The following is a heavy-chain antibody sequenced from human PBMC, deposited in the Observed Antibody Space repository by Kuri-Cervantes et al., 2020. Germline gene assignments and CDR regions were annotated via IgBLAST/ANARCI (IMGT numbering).Heavy chain of an antibody. CDR3: ARAMMWSSDAFDI. V-gene: IGHV3-11*04. J-gene: IGHJ3*02. D-gene: IGHD3-22*01. CDR1: GFTFSDYY. Sequence: GESLKISCAASGFTFSDYYMSWIRQAPGKGLEWVSYISSSGSTIYYADSVKGRFTISRENAKNSLYLQMNSLRAGDTAVYYCARAMMWSSDAFDIWGQGTMVTVSS. CDR2: ISSSGSTI.